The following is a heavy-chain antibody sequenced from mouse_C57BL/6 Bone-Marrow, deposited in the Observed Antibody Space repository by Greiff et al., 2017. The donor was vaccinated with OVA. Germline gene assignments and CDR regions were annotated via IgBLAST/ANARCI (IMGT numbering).Heavy chain of an antibody. D-gene: IGHD2-3*01. V-gene: IGHV5-16*01. J-gene: IGHJ1*03. Sequence: EVKLVESEGGLVQPGRSMKLSCTASGFTFSDYYMAWVRQVPEKGLEWVANINYDGSSTYYLDSLKSRFIISRDNAKNILYLQMSSLKSEDTATYYCARDPYDGYPHWYFDVWGTGTTVTVSS. CDR2: INYDGSST. CDR3: ARDPYDGYPHWYFDV. CDR1: GFTFSDYY.